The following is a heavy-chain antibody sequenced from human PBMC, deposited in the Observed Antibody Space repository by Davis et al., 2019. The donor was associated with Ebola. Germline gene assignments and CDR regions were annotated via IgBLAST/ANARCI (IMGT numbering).Heavy chain of an antibody. Sequence: AASVKVSCKASGYTFTSYDINWVRQATGQGLEWMGWMNPNSGSTGYAQKFQGRVTMTRDTSTSTVYMELSSLRSEDTAVYYCARDSRIAVAGTSRYFDYWGQGTLVTVSS. CDR3: ARDSRIAVAGTSRYFDY. CDR1: GYTFTSYD. V-gene: IGHV1-8*01. J-gene: IGHJ4*02. D-gene: IGHD6-19*01. CDR2: MNPNSGST.